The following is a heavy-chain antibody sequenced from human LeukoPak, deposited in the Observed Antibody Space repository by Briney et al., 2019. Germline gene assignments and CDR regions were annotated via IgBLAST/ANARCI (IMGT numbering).Heavy chain of an antibody. CDR2: IHHDGSNK. D-gene: IGHD3-10*01. J-gene: IGHJ4*02. CDR1: GFTFSSYG. CDR3: ARDGNGLLWFGELLSPLGVFDY. Sequence: PGGSLRLSCAASGFTFSSYGMHWVRQAPGKGLDWVAFIHHDGSNKYYADSVRGRFTISRDNSKNTLYLQMNSLRAEDTAVYYCARDGNGLLWFGELLSPLGVFDYWGQGTLVTVSS. V-gene: IGHV3-30*02.